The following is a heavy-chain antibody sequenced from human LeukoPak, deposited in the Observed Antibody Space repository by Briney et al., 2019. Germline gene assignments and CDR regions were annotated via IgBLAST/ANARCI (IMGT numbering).Heavy chain of an antibody. Sequence: SVTVSCTASGGTFSSYAISWVRQAPGQGLEWMGRIIPILGIANYAQKFQGRVTITADKSTSTAYMELSSLRSEDTAVYYCARSSSRDAFDYWGQGTLVTVSS. V-gene: IGHV1-69*04. J-gene: IGHJ4*02. CDR2: IIPILGIA. CDR1: GGTFSSYA. D-gene: IGHD6-13*01. CDR3: ARSSSRDAFDY.